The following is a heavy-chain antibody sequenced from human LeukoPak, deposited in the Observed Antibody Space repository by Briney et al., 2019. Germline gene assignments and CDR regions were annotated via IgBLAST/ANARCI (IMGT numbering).Heavy chain of an antibody. CDR1: GFTVSSNY. V-gene: IGHV3-53*01. CDR3: AREGNYYDMDV. Sequence: PGGSLRLSCAASGFTVSSNYMSWVRQAPGKGLEWVSVIFSGGTTYYADSAKGRFTISRDNSKNTLYLQMNSLRAEDTAVYYCAREGNYYDMDVWGQGTTVTVSS. CDR2: IFSGGTT. J-gene: IGHJ6*02.